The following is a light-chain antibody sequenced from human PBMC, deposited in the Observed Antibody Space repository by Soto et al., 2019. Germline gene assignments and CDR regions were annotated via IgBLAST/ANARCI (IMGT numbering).Light chain of an antibody. J-gene: IGLJ2*01. CDR1: SSDVGGYNY. Sequence: QSALTQPASVSGSPGQSITISCTGTSSDVGGYNYVSWYQQHPGKAPKLMIYDVSNRPSGVSNRFSGSKSGNTASLTISGIKDEDEADYYCSSYTSSSTLVFGGGTKLTVL. V-gene: IGLV2-14*01. CDR3: SSYTSSSTLV. CDR2: DVS.